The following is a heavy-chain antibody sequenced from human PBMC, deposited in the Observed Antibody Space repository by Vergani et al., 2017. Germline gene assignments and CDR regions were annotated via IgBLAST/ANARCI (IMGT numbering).Heavy chain of an antibody. CDR3: ARQTTYSDS. D-gene: IGHD1-1*01. CDR2: IYPADSDT. J-gene: IGHJ4*02. Sequence: EAALVQSGPEMRKPGESLKISCKGSEYSFGNYWIGWVRQMPGKGLEWMGIIYPADSDTRYSPSFQGQVTISADKSISTAFLQLDSLKASDTALYYCARQTTYSDSWGQGTLVTVSS. CDR1: EYSFGNYW. V-gene: IGHV5-51*01.